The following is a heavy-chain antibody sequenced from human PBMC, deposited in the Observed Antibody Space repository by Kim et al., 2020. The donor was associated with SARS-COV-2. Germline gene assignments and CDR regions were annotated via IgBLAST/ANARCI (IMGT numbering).Heavy chain of an antibody. D-gene: IGHD6-25*01. CDR1: GGTFSSYT. Sequence: SVKVSCKASGGTFSSYTISWVRQAPGQGLEWMGRIIPILGIANYAQKFQGRVTITADKSTSTAYMELSSLRSEDTAVYYCASGLAAAAPSLYGMDVWGQGTTVTVSS. CDR3: ASGLAAAAPSLYGMDV. CDR2: IIPILGIA. J-gene: IGHJ6*02. V-gene: IGHV1-69*02.